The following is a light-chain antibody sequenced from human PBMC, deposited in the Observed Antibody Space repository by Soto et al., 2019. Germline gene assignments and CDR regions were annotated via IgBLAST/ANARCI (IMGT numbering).Light chain of an antibody. CDR2: GAS. CDR3: QQYGSSPRT. V-gene: IGKV3-20*01. CDR1: QSVSSSY. Sequence: EIVLTQSPGTLSVSPGDPATLSRRASQSVSSSYLAWYQQKPGQAPRLLIYGASSRATGIPDRFSGSGSGTDVTLNISRLEPEDCAVYYCQQYGSSPRTFGPGTRWRS. J-gene: IGKJ4*02.